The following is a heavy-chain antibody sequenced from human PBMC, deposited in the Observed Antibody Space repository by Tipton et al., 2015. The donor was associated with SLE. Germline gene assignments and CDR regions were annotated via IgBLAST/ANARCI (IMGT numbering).Heavy chain of an antibody. Sequence: SLRLSCTASGFTFNNYIMNWVRQAPGKGLEWVSSISSSSSYIYYADSVKGRFTISRDNSKNTLYLQMNSLRAEDTAVYYCARGGEQLVRYYYYGMDVWGQGTTVTVSS. CDR1: GFTFNNYI. D-gene: IGHD6-6*01. J-gene: IGHJ6*02. V-gene: IGHV3-21*01. CDR2: ISSSSSYI. CDR3: ARGGEQLVRYYYYGMDV.